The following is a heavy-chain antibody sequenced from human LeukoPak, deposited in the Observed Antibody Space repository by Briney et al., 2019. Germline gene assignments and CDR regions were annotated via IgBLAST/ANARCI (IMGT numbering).Heavy chain of an antibody. J-gene: IGHJ4*02. CDR1: GFTFSSYW. D-gene: IGHD5-24*01. CDR3: AKDPPRGDGYQPNFFDS. Sequence: GGSLRLSCAASGFTFSSYWMSWVRQAPGKGLEWVANIKQDGSEKYYVDSMKGRFTISRDNAKNSLYLQMNSLRAEDTAVYYCAKDPPRGDGYQPNFFDSWGQGTLVTVSS. V-gene: IGHV3-7*03. CDR2: IKQDGSEK.